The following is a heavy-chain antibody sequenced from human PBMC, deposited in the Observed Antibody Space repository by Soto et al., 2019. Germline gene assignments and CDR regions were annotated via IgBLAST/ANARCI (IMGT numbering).Heavy chain of an antibody. CDR1: GYTFTSDG. CDR2: ISAYNGNT. Sequence: ASVKVSCKASGYTFTSDGISWVRQAPGQGLEWMGWISAYNGNTNYAQKLQGRVTMTTDTSTSTAYMELRSLRSDDTAVYYCARGGPYDFWSGYPEPNWFDPWGQGTLVTVS. CDR3: ARGGPYDFWSGYPEPNWFDP. D-gene: IGHD3-3*01. J-gene: IGHJ5*02. V-gene: IGHV1-18*01.